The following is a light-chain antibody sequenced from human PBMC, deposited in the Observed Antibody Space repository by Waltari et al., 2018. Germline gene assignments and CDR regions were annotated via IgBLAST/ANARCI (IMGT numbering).Light chain of an antibody. J-gene: IGKJ2*01. CDR1: QRVSSSY. V-gene: IGKV3-20*01. Sequence: EIVLTQSPGTMSLSPGEGATLSCRAIQRVSSSYIVWYQQKPGQALRLLIYGASIRATDIPDRFSGSGSGTDFTLTINRLEPEDFAVYYCQQYAYSPFTFGQGTKLEIK. CDR2: GAS. CDR3: QQYAYSPFT.